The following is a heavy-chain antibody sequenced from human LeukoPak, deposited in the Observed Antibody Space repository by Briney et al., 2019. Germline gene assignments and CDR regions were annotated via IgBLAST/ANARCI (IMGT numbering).Heavy chain of an antibody. Sequence: ASVKVSCKASGYTFTSYDINWVRQATGQGLEWRGWMNPNSGNTGYAQKFQGRVTITRNTSMSTAYMELSSLRSEDTAVYYCARMDSSSSNNWFDPWGQGTLVTVSS. J-gene: IGHJ5*02. CDR1: GYTFTSYD. CDR3: ARMDSSSSNNWFDP. D-gene: IGHD6-6*01. CDR2: MNPNSGNT. V-gene: IGHV1-8*03.